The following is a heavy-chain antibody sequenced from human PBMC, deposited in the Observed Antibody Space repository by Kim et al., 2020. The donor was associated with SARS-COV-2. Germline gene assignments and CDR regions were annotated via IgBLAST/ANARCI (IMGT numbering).Heavy chain of an antibody. D-gene: IGHD5-12*01. CDR2: INHIGNT. CDR3: ARLDTSGYPLPIDY. CDR1: GGSFSGYY. Sequence: SETLSLTCAVYGGSFSGYYWTWIRQSPGKGLEWIGEINHIGNTNYNPSLKSRVTISIDTSKNQFSLSVNSVTAADTGVYSCARLDTSGYPLPIDYWSQG. J-gene: IGHJ4*02. V-gene: IGHV4-34*01.